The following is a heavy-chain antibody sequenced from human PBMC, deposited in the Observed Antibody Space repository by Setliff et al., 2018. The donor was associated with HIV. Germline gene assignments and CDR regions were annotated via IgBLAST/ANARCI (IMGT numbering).Heavy chain of an antibody. D-gene: IGHD4-17*01. CDR3: ARSTTAD. CDR2: IYPNTGGT. CDR1: GYTFIGNY. Sequence: GASVKVSCKASGYTFIGNYIHWVRQAPGQGLEWVGWIYPNTGGTNYAQKFQGRVTMTRDTSISTAYMELSRLRSDDTALYYCARSTTADWGQGTMVTVSS. J-gene: IGHJ4*02. V-gene: IGHV1-2*02.